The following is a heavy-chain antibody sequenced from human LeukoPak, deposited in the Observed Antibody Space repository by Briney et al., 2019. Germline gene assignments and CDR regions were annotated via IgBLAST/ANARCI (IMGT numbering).Heavy chain of an antibody. D-gene: IGHD4-17*01. V-gene: IGHV4-30-4*01. CDR2: IYYSGST. J-gene: IGHJ2*01. CDR1: GGSISSGNYY. CDR3: ARWDDYGDYGLLCYFDL. Sequence: SQTLSLTCTVSGGSISSGNYYWSWIRQPPGKGLEWIGYIYYSGSTYYNPSLKSRVTISIDTSKNQFSLKLSSVTAADTAVYYCARWDDYGDYGLLCYFDLWGRGTLVTVSS.